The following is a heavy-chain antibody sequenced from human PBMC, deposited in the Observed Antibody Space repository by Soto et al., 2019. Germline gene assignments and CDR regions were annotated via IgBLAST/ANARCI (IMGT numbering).Heavy chain of an antibody. Sequence: GESLKISCKGSGYNFPNHWIGWVRQMPGKGLEWMAIIYPGDSETRYSPSFQGQVTISVDKSISTAYLQWSSLRASDSAMYYCARPAYSYAYLSYTDYWGLGTLVTVSS. CDR1: GYNFPNHW. D-gene: IGHD3-16*01. J-gene: IGHJ4*02. CDR2: IYPGDSET. V-gene: IGHV5-51*01. CDR3: ARPAYSYAYLSYTDY.